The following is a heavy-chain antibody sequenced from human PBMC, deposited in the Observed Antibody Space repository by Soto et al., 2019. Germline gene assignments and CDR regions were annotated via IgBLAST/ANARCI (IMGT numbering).Heavy chain of an antibody. CDR3: ARAVGWNYGY. CDR2: IYYSGST. Sequence: PLSLTCTVSGGSMSIGDYYWSWIRQPPGKGLEWIGYIYYSGSTYYNPSLKSRVTISVDTSKNQFSLKLSSVTAADTAVYYCARAVGWNYGYWGQGTLVTGSS. J-gene: IGHJ4*02. V-gene: IGHV4-30-4*01. CDR1: GGSMSIGDYY. D-gene: IGHD1-7*01.